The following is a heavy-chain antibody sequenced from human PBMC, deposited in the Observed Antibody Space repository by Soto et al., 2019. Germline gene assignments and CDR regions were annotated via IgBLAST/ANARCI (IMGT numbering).Heavy chain of an antibody. CDR2: IQSGGPT. V-gene: IGHV3-66*01. CDR1: GFTVSSKY. J-gene: IGHJ6*04. D-gene: IGHD2-15*01. Sequence: EVQLVESGGGLVQPGGSLRLSCAASGFTVSSKYMSWVRQAPGKGLEWVSLIQSGGPTYYSDSVKGRSTISRDTSENTVHLQMDSLRAEDTAVYYCARDDVLCDGGRCYGVPLDGWGKGTTVTVSS. CDR3: ARDDVLCDGGRCYGVPLDG.